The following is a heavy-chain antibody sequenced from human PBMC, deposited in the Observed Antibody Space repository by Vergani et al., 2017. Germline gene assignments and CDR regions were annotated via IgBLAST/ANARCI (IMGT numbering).Heavy chain of an antibody. CDR3: AREYSSTSGRAFDF. Sequence: EVQLLEFGGGLVQPGGSLRLSCAASGFTFSSYAMSWVRQAPGKGLEWVSFVSTGTKSQSYAESVKGRFTISRDSAKNSLYLQMDSLRAEDTAVYYCAREYSSTSGRAFDFWGQGTKVTVSS. D-gene: IGHD2-2*01. J-gene: IGHJ3*01. CDR2: VSTGTKSQ. CDR1: GFTFSSYA. V-gene: IGHV3-48*01.